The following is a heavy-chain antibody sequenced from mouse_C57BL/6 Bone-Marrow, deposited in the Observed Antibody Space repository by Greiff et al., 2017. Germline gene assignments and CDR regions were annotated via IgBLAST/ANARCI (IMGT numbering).Heavy chain of an antibody. Sequence: VKLMESGPGILQPSPTLSLTCSFSGFSLRTFGMGVGWIRQPSGKGLEWLAHIWWDDDKYYNPALKSRPSISKDTSKNQVFLKSANVDTSETATYYCARIVYYCSSYGYWGQGTTPTVSS. CDR1: GFSLRTFGMG. J-gene: IGHJ2*01. D-gene: IGHD1-1*01. V-gene: IGHV8-8*01. CDR3: ARIVYYCSSYGY. CDR2: IWWDDDK.